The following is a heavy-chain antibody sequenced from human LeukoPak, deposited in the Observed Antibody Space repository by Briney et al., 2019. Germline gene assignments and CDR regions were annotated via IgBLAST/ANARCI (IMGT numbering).Heavy chain of an antibody. Sequence: GASVKVSCKASGYSFTNYALHRVRQAPGQGLEWMGWINTNTGNPTYAQAFKGRFVLSLDTSVTTAFLQISSLKAEDTAVYYCAREGTGVAYDYWGQGTLVTVSS. J-gene: IGHJ4*02. D-gene: IGHD3/OR15-3a*01. CDR1: GYSFTNYA. V-gene: IGHV7-4-1*02. CDR2: INTNTGNP. CDR3: AREGTGVAYDY.